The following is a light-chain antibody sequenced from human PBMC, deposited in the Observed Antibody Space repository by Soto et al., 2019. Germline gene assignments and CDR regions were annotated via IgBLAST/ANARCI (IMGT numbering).Light chain of an antibody. CDR2: LAS. Sequence: EMVLTQSPGTLSLSLGERATLSCRASQSITNNYLAWYQQKPGQAPRLLIYLASNRAAGIPDRFSGSGSGADFTLTINRLEPEDFAVYHCQQYGSSPWTFGQGTKVDIK. CDR3: QQYGSSPWT. V-gene: IGKV3-20*01. CDR1: QSITNNY. J-gene: IGKJ1*01.